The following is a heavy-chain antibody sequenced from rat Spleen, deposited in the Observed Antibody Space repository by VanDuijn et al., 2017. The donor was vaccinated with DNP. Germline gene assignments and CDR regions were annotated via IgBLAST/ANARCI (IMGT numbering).Heavy chain of an antibody. CDR1: GFTFSDYN. CDR3: ARPNFGSPYYFDY. V-gene: IGHV5-7*01. D-gene: IGHD1-3*01. Sequence: EVQLAESGGGSAQPGRSLKLSCAASGFTFSDYNMAWVRQAPKKGLEWVAAVSSDGSSTYYRDSVKGRFTISRNNAKNTLYLQMDSLRSEDTATYYCARPNFGSPYYFDYWGQGVMVTVSS. CDR2: VSSDGSST. J-gene: IGHJ2*01.